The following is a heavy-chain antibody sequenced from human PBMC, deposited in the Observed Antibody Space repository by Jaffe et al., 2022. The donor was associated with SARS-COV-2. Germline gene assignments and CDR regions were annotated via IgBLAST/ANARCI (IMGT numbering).Heavy chain of an antibody. D-gene: IGHD3-16*01. J-gene: IGHJ3*02. V-gene: IGHV2-5*02. CDR1: GFSLSSNGEG. CDR2: IFWDDDK. CDR3: THSAWITPPKASDI. Sequence: QITLKESGPTLVKPTQTLTLTCTFSGFSLSSNGEGVGWIRQPPGKALEWLALIFWDDDKRYSPSLKSRLTITKDTSKNQVVLTMTNMDPVDTATYYCTHSAWITPPKASDIWGQGTMVTVSS.